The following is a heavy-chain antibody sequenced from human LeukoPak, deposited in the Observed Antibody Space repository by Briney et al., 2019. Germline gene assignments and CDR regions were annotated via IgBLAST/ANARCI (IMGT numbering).Heavy chain of an antibody. CDR2: IRSKAYGGTT. J-gene: IGHJ3*02. CDR3: TRDWWDYYDSFAFDI. D-gene: IGHD3-22*01. Sequence: GGSLRLSCAASGFSFSSYSMSWVRQAPGKGLEWVGFIRSKAYGGTTEYAASVKGRFTISRDDSKSIAYLQMNSLKTEDTAVYYCTRDWWDYYDSFAFDIWGQGTMVTVSS. V-gene: IGHV3-49*04. CDR1: GFSFSSYS.